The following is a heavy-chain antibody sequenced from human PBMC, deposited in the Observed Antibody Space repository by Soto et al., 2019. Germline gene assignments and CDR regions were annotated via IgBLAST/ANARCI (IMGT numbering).Heavy chain of an antibody. J-gene: IGHJ4*02. D-gene: IGHD3-22*01. CDR2: IIPIFGTA. CDR3: ALGSHTYYYDSSGYEEGLGYFDY. CDR1: GGTFSSYA. Sequence: ASVKVSCKASGGTFSSYAISWVRQAPGQGLEWMGGIIPIFGTANYAQKFQGRVTITADESTSTAYMELSSLRSEDTAVYYCALGSHTYYYDSSGYEEGLGYFDYWGQGTLVTVSS. V-gene: IGHV1-69*13.